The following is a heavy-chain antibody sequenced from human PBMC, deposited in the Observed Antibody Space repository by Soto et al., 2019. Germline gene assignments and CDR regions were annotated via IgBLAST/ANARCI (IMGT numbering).Heavy chain of an antibody. V-gene: IGHV3-15*01. CDR2: IKSKTDGGTT. CDR1: GFTFSNAW. D-gene: IGHD3-22*01. Sequence: EVQLVESGGGLVKPGGSLRLSCAASGFTFSNAWMSWVRQPPGKGLEWVGRIKSKTDGGTTDYAAPVKGRFTISSDDSKNTLYLQMNSLKTEDTAVYYSTTDSLAYYYDSSGYYRFDYWGQGTLVTVSS. J-gene: IGHJ4*02. CDR3: TTDSLAYYYDSSGYYRFDY.